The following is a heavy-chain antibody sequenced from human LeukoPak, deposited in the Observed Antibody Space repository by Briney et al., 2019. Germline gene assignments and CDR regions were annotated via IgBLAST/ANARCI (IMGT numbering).Heavy chain of an antibody. CDR2: INHSGST. CDR1: GGSFSGYY. Sequence: SETLFLTCAVYGGSFSGYYWSWIRQPPGKGLEWIGEINHSGSTNYNPSLKSRVTISVDTSKNQFSLKLSSVTAADTAVYYCAREPLVTPADYWGQGTLVTVSS. J-gene: IGHJ4*02. V-gene: IGHV4-34*01. D-gene: IGHD2/OR15-2a*01. CDR3: AREPLVTPADY.